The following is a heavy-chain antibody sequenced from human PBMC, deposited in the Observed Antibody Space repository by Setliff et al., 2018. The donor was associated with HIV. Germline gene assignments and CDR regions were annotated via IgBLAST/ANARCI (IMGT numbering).Heavy chain of an antibody. CDR3: ARHSPSDY. CDR1: GGSFNDYY. CDR2: IDHSGST. Sequence: PSETLSLTCAVYGGSFNDYYWTWIRQPPGKGLEWIGEIDHSGSTYYNPSLKSRVSISVDTSKNQFSLKLSSVTAADTAVYYCARHSPSDYWGQGTLVTVS. V-gene: IGHV4-34*01. J-gene: IGHJ4*02.